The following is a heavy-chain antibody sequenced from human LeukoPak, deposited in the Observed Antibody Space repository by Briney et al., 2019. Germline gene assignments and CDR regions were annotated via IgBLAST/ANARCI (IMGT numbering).Heavy chain of an antibody. CDR2: INSSSSYI. D-gene: IGHD1-26*01. Sequence: GGSLRLSCAASGFTFSSYSMNWVRQAPGKGLEWVSSINSSSSYIYYADSVKGRFTISRDNAKNSLYLQMNSLRAEDTAVYYCARDGGSYLGYYYYYYMDVWGKGTTVTVSS. CDR1: GFTFSSYS. J-gene: IGHJ6*03. CDR3: ARDGGSYLGYYYYYYMDV. V-gene: IGHV3-21*01.